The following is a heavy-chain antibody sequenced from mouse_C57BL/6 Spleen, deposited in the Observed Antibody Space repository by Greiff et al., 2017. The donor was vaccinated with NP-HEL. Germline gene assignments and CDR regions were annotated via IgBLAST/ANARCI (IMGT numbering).Heavy chain of an antibody. CDR1: GFTFSDYG. Sequence: EVMLVESGGGLVQPGGSLKLSCAASGFTFSDYGMAWVRQAPRKGPEWVAFISTLAYSIYYADTVTGRFTLSRENAKNTLYLEMSSLRSEDTAMDYCAMKGGRAAMDYWGQGTSVTVSS. V-gene: IGHV5-15*01. CDR3: AMKGGRAAMDY. D-gene: IGHD1-1*01. J-gene: IGHJ4*01. CDR2: ISTLAYSI.